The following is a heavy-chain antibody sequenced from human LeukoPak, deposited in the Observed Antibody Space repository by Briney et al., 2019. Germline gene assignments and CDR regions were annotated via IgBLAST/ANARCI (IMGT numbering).Heavy chain of an antibody. Sequence: GGSLRLSCAASGFTFSSYWMHWVRQAPGKGLVWVSCIKSDGSSTTYADSVKGRFTISRDNAKNTLHLQMNSLRAEDTAVYYCARDSSSWYYDYWSQGTLVTVSS. CDR1: GFTFSSYW. CDR3: ARDSSSWYYDY. CDR2: IKSDGSST. J-gene: IGHJ4*02. V-gene: IGHV3-74*03. D-gene: IGHD6-13*01.